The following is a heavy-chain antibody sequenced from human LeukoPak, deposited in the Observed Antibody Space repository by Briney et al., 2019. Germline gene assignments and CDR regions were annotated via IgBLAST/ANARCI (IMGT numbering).Heavy chain of an antibody. CDR2: FSVYNGNT. J-gene: IGHJ6*02. Sequence: ASVKVSCKASGYTFTNFGITWVRQAPGQGLEWMGWFSVYNGNTKYAQKLQGRVTMTTDTSTNTAYMELRSLRSDDTAVYHCARTICGGGSCTTPQYYFYGLDVWGQGTTVTVSS. D-gene: IGHD2-15*01. V-gene: IGHV1-18*01. CDR1: GYTFTNFG. CDR3: ARTICGGGSCTTPQYYFYGLDV.